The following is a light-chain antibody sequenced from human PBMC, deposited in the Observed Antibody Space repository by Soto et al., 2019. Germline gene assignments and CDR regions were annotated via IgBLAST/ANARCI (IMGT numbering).Light chain of an antibody. Sequence: QSVLTQPPSASGSPGQSVIISCTGTSSDVGGYNYVSWYQQYPGKAPKIMIYEVSERPSGVPVRFSGSKSGNTASLTVSGLQAEDEADYYCSSYAGTNNLVFGGGTKVTVL. CDR2: EVS. J-gene: IGLJ3*02. V-gene: IGLV2-8*01. CDR1: SSDVGGYNY. CDR3: SSYAGTNNLV.